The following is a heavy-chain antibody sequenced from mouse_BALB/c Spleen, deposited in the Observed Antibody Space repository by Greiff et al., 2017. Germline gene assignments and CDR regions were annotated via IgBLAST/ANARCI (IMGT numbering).Heavy chain of an antibody. CDR3: ARGGGSGTGAMDY. CDR2: ISSGSSTI. D-gene: IGHD4-1*01. J-gene: IGHJ4*01. V-gene: IGHV5-17*02. CDR1: GFTFSSFG. Sequence: EVMVVESGGGLVQPGGSRKLSCAASGFTFSSFGMHWVRQAPEKGLEWVAYISSGSSTIYYADTVKGRFTISRDNPKNTLFLQMTSLRSEDTAMYYCARGGGSGTGAMDYWGQGTSVTVSS.